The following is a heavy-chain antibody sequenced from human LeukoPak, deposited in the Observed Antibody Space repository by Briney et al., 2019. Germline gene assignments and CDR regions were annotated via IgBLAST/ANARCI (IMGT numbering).Heavy chain of an antibody. V-gene: IGHV3-23*01. CDR2: ISGSGGNT. J-gene: IGHJ4*02. CDR3: AKDPQWLVSRYYFDY. D-gene: IGHD6-19*01. Sequence: GGSLRLSCAASGFTFSSYAMSWVRQAPGKGLEWVSGISGSGGNTYYADSVKGRFTISRDNSKNTLYLQMNSLRAEDTAVYYCAKDPQWLVSRYYFDYWGQGTLVTVSS. CDR1: GFTFSSYA.